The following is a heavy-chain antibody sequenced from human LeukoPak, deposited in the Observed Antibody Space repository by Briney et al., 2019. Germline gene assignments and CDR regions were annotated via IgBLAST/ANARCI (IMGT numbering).Heavy chain of an antibody. CDR1: GGSFSGYY. J-gene: IGHJ4*02. Sequence: SETLSLTCAVYGGSFSGYYWSWIRQPPGKRLEWIGSIYYRERTFYNPSLKSRISISIDPTSNQFSLKLSSVTAADTAIYYCATYSSTWNYYFDYWGQGTLVTVSS. D-gene: IGHD6-13*01. CDR3: ATYSSTWNYYFDY. V-gene: IGHV4-59*05. CDR2: IYYRERT.